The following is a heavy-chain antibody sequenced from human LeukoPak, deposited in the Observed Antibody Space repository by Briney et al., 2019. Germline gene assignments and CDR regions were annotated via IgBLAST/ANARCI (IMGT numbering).Heavy chain of an antibody. Sequence: PGGYLSLSCAASGFTFSSYPMSWVRRAPGKGLEWVSAISGSGGSTYYADSVKGRLTISRDNSKNTLYLQMNSLRAEDTAVYYCAKDTELAFDDAFDIWGQGTMVTVSS. CDR1: GFTFSSYP. D-gene: IGHD1-1*01. CDR2: ISGSGGST. CDR3: AKDTELAFDDAFDI. V-gene: IGHV3-23*01. J-gene: IGHJ3*02.